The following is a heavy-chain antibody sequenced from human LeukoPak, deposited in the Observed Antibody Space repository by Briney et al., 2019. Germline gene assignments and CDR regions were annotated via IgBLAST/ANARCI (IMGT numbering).Heavy chain of an antibody. J-gene: IGHJ3*02. V-gene: IGHV3-23*01. CDR1: GFTFSSYA. D-gene: IGHD6-13*01. CDR2: ISGSGGST. CDR3: AKDEGTAAAGEDDAFDI. Sequence: PGGSLRLSCAASGFTFSSYAMSWVRQAPGKGLEWVSAISGSGGSTYYADPVKGRFTISRDNSKNTLYLQMNSLRAEDTAVYYCAKDEGTAAAGEDDAFDIWGQGTMVTVSS.